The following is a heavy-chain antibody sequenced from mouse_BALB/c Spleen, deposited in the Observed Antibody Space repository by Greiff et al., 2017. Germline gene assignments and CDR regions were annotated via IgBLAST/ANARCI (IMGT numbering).Heavy chain of an antibody. CDR2: IDPENGDT. D-gene: IGHD2-1*01. CDR3: ARWGGNYGHFDV. Sequence: VQLKDSGAELVRSGASVKLSCTASGFNIKDYYMHWVKQRPEQGLEWIGWIDPENGDTEYAPKFQGKATLTVDKSSSTAYMQLKSLTSEDSAVYYCARWGGNYGHFDVWGAGTTVTVSS. CDR1: GFNIKDYY. V-gene: IGHV14-4*02. J-gene: IGHJ1*01.